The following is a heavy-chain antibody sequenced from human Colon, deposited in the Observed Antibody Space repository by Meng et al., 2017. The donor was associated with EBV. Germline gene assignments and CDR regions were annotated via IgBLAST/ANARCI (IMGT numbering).Heavy chain of an antibody. CDR1: GGSISSSSYY. CDR2: IYYSGST. Sequence: HLQLQESGPGLVKPSXXLSLTCTVSGGSISSSSYYWGWIRQPPGKGLEWIGSIYYSGSTYYNPSLKSRVTISVDTSKNQFSLKLSSVTAADTAIYYCARRLAALDYWGQGTLGTVSS. CDR3: ARRLAALDY. D-gene: IGHD6-19*01. V-gene: IGHV4-39*01. J-gene: IGHJ4*02.